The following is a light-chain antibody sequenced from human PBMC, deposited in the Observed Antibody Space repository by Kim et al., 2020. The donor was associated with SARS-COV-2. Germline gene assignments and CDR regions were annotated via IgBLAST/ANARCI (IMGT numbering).Light chain of an antibody. CDR2: DAS. Sequence: EIVLTQSPATLSLSPGERAALSCRASQSVGSQLAWYQQKPGQAPRLLVYDASNRATGIPARFSGSGSGTDFTLTISSLEPEDFALYYCQQCSSWPRTFGHGTRVEI. CDR3: QQCSSWPRT. V-gene: IGKV3-11*01. CDR1: QSVGSQ. J-gene: IGKJ1*01.